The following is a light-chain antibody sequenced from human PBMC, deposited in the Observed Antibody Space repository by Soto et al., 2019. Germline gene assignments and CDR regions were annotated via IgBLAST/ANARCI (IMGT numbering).Light chain of an antibody. CDR1: SGSVSTTYY. J-gene: IGLJ3*02. V-gene: IGLV8-61*01. Sequence: QTVVTQEPSFSVSPGGTVTLTCALSSGSVSTTYYPSWYQQTPGQAPRTLIYNTNTPSSGVPDRFSGSILGNKAALTITGAQADDESHYYCVLYLGSGVWVFGGGTKVTVL. CDR2: NTN. CDR3: VLYLGSGVWV.